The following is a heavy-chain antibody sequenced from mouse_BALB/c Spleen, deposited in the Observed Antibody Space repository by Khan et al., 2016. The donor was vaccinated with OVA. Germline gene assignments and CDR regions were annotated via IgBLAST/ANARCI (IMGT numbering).Heavy chain of an antibody. CDR2: IYWDDDK. Sequence: QVQLKQSGPGILQPSQTLSLTCSFSGFSLSTSGMGVSWIRQPSGKGLEWLAHIYWDDDKRYNPSLKRRLTISKDSSRNQVFLKITSVDTSDTATYYCARSSGYSYYYAMDYWGQGTSVTVSS. J-gene: IGHJ4*01. CDR1: GFSLSTSGMG. CDR3: ARSSGYSYYYAMDY. D-gene: IGHD3-1*01. V-gene: IGHV8-12*01.